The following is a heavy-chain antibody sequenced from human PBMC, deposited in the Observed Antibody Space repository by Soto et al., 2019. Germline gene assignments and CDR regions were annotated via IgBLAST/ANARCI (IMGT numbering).Heavy chain of an antibody. Sequence: QVQLQESGPGLVKPSQTLSLTCTVSGGSISSDDYYWTWIRHHPGKGLEWIGYIYYSGSTKHNPSLKSRITISVDTSKNQFSLKLNSVTAADTAVYYCARTKTSSTSFHVDYWGQGTQVTVSS. V-gene: IGHV4-31*03. CDR3: ARTKTSSTSFHVDY. D-gene: IGHD2-2*01. CDR2: IYYSGST. J-gene: IGHJ4*02. CDR1: GGSISSDDYY.